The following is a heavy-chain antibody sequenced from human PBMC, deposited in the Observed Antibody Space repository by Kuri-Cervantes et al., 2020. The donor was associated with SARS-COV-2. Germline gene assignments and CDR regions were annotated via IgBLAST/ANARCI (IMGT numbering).Heavy chain of an antibody. J-gene: IGHJ4*02. CDR3: ARDLRLGKSLDY. Sequence: GGSLRLSCTASGFIFSDYYMTWIRQAPGKGLEWVSNIGPSGTTKYYADYVKGRFTISRDNAKNSLYLQMSSLRAEDTAVYYCARDLRLGKSLDYWGPGTLVTVSS. V-gene: IGHV3-11*04. CDR1: GFIFSDYY. CDR2: IGPSGTTK. D-gene: IGHD7-27*01.